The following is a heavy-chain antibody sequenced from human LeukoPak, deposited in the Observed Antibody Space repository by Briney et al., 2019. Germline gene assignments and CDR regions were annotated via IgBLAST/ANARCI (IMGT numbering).Heavy chain of an antibody. V-gene: IGHV3-33*01. J-gene: IGHJ4*02. CDR1: GFTFSNYA. CDR2: IWYDGINK. Sequence: GGSLRLSCAASGFTFSNYAMHWVRQAPGKGLEWVAVIWYDGINKYYAYSVKGRFTIPRDNTKNTRNLQMNSLRAEDTAVYYCARVPLYSSGWNYFEYWGQGTLVTVSS. CDR3: ARVPLYSSGWNYFEY. D-gene: IGHD6-19*01.